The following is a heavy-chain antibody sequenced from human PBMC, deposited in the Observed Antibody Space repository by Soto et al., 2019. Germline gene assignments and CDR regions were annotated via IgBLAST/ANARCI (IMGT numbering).Heavy chain of an antibody. Sequence: ASVKVSCKASGYTFFKYFIHWVRQAPGQGLEWIGIINPSRGSATYGPIFQGRVSLTTDMPTSTVYMELSSLRSEDTAIYYCERTLTGNTIDLWGQGQSVTVS. CDR2: INPSRGSA. J-gene: IGHJ3*01. V-gene: IGHV1-46*01. D-gene: IGHD3-9*01. CDR1: GYTFFKYF. CDR3: ERTLTGNTIDL.